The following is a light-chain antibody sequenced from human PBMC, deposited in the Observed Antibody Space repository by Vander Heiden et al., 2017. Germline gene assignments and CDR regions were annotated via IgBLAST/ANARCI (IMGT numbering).Light chain of an antibody. CDR2: SNS. Sequence: QSVPTQPPSVAAAPGPRVTIPCPGSSSNIGAGYHLHWCQQLPGTPPKLRIYSNSSRPAGVPGRFSGSKSDTSASLAITELQAEDEADYCCQSLKVFGGGTKLTVL. CDR1: SSNIGAGYH. J-gene: IGLJ2*01. V-gene: IGLV1-40*01. CDR3: QSLKV.